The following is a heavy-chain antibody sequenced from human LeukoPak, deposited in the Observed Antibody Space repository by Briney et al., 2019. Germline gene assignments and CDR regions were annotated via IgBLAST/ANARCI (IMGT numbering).Heavy chain of an antibody. CDR2: IYYSGST. J-gene: IGHJ4*02. V-gene: IGHV4-39*01. Sequence: SETLSLTCTVSGGSISSSSYYWGWIRQPPGKGLEWIRSIYYSGSTYYNPSLKSRVTISVDTSKNQFSLKLSSVTAADTAVYYCARQVLPTSESTMVRGVVDYWGQGTLVTVSS. CDR3: ARQVLPTSESTMVRGVVDY. CDR1: GGSISSSSYY. D-gene: IGHD3-10*01.